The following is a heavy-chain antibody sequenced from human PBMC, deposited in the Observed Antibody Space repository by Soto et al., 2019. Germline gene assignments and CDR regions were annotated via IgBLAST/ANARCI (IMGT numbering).Heavy chain of an antibody. CDR1: GYSFSFYW. CDR3: ATAYVYDFENSNYYRDAFDI. CDR2: MYPDDSDI. D-gene: IGHD3-22*01. Sequence: GESLKISCKASGYSFSFYWIGWVRQMPGKGLEWMAIMYPDDSDIRYSPSFEAHVTISAGKSTSTAFLQWSSLKASDTAMYYCATAYVYDFENSNYYRDAFDIWGQGTLVTVSS. J-gene: IGHJ3*02. V-gene: IGHV5-51*01.